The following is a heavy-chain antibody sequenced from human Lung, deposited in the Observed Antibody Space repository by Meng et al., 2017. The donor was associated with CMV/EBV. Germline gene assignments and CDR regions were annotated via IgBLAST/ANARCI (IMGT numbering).Heavy chain of an antibody. CDR2: ISGSGATI. D-gene: IGHD2-2*01. CDR3: ARAGFCNSPTCRSAFDV. Sequence: GGSXRLSCSASGFTFNRYEMHWVRQAPGKGLEWVSYISGSGATIYYADSVKGRFTISRDNAKNLLYVQMNSLRAEDTALYYCARAGFCNSPTCRSAFDVWXRGTVVTVSS. CDR1: GFTFNRYE. J-gene: IGHJ3*01. V-gene: IGHV3-48*03.